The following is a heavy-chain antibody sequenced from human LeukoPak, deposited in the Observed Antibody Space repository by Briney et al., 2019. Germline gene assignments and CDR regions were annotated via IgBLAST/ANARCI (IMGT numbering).Heavy chain of an antibody. CDR3: ARGAVSNVAGYYYDSSGYARGYCYGMDV. CDR2: MNPNSGNT. CDR1: GYTFTSYD. J-gene: IGHJ6*02. D-gene: IGHD3-22*01. V-gene: IGHV1-8*01. Sequence: ASVKVSCKASGYTFTSYDINWVRQATGQGLEWMGWMNPNSGNTGYAQKFQGRVTMTRNTSISTAYMELSSLRSEDTAVYYCARGAVSNVAGYYYDSSGYARGYCYGMDVWGQGTTVTVSS.